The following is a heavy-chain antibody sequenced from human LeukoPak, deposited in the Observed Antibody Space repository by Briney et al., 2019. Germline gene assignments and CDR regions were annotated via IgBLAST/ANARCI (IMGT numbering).Heavy chain of an antibody. CDR2: INPNSGGT. CDR1: GYTFTGYY. J-gene: IGHJ4*02. Sequence: ASVKVSCKASGYTFTGYYMHWVRQVPGQGLEWMGRINPNSGGTNYAQKFQGRVTMTRDTSISTAYMELSRLRSDDTAVYYCARDSRLVGAKETFDYWGQGTLVTVSS. V-gene: IGHV1-2*06. CDR3: ARDSRLVGAKETFDY. D-gene: IGHD1-26*01.